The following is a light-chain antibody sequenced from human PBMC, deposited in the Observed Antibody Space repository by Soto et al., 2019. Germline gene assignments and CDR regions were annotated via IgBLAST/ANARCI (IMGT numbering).Light chain of an antibody. CDR3: QQNNRWPHIT. CDR2: GAS. Sequence: DIVLTQSPATLSLSPGERATLSCGASQSVSSSRLAWYQKKPALAPRLLLYGASTRATGIPARFSGSGSGTELTLTISSLQSEDSAVYFCQQNNRWPHITFGQGTRLEI. CDR1: QSVSSSR. J-gene: IGKJ5*01. V-gene: IGKV3-15*01.